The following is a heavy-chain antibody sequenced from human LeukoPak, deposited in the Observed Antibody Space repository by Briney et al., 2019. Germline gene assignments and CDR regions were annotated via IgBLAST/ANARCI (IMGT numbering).Heavy chain of an antibody. CDR1: GGSISSYY. J-gene: IGHJ4*02. CDR2: IYYSGST. CDR3: ARGPTRYYFDY. Sequence: PSETLSLTCTVSGGSISSYYWSWIRQPPGKGLEWIGYIYYSGSTHYNPSLKSRVTISVDTSKNQFSLKLSSVTAADTAVYYCARGPTRYYFDYWGQGTLVTVSS. V-gene: IGHV4-59*01.